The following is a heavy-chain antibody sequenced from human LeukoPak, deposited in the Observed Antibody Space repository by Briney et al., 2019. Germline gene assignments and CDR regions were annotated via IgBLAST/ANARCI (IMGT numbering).Heavy chain of an antibody. V-gene: IGHV3-7*01. CDR2: IKEDGSQK. CDR1: GFRFSDSW. D-gene: IGHD6-19*01. CDR3: ATSGWIQAFA. Sequence: PGRSLRLSCAASGFRFSDSWMSWVRQAPGKGLEWVANIKEDGSQKNYVDSVKGRFTISRDNAKNSLYLQMSSMRAEDTAVYYCATSGWIQAFAWGQGTLVTVSS. J-gene: IGHJ5*02.